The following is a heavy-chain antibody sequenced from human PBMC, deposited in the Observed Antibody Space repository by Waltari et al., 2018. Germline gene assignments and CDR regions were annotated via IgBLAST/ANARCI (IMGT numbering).Heavy chain of an antibody. D-gene: IGHD7-27*01. Sequence: QVQLVQSGAEVKKPGSSVKVSCKASGGTFSSFSISWVRQAPGQGLEWMGRLIPIFGTANYAQKVQGRVTITADKATSTAYMELSSLRSEDTAVYYCARLTAPGPPHWGQGTLVTVSS. V-gene: IGHV1-69*13. CDR2: LIPIFGTA. J-gene: IGHJ4*02. CDR3: ARLTAPGPPH. CDR1: GGTFSSFS.